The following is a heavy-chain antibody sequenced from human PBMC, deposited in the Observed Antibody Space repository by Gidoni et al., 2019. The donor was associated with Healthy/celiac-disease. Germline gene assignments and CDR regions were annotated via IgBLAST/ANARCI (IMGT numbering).Heavy chain of an antibody. V-gene: IGHV2-5*02. CDR3: AQLRLGELSLAY. CDR1: GFSLSTSGVG. CDR2: IYWDDDK. J-gene: IGHJ4*02. Sequence: QITLKESGPTLVKPTQTLTLTCTFSGFSLSTSGVGVGWIRKPTGKGLEWLALIYWDDDKRYSPYLKSRLTITKDTSKNQVVITMNNMDPVDTATYYCAQLRLGELSLAYWGQGTLVTVSS. D-gene: IGHD3-16*02.